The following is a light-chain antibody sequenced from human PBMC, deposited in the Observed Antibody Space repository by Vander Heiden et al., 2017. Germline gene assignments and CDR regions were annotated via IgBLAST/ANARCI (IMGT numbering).Light chain of an antibody. CDR1: QSISSY. J-gene: IGKJ1*01. CDR3: QQCYSTPRT. CDR2: GAS. Sequence: PATLSASAGERATITCRASQSISSYLNWYQQKPGKAPKLLIYGASSMQSGVPVRFSGSGSGTEFTLTISSLQPEDFAIYYCQQCYSTPRTFGQGTKVEIK. V-gene: IGKV1-39*01.